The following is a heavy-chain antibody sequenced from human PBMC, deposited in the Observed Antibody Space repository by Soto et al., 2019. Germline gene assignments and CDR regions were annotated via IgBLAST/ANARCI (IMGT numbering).Heavy chain of an antibody. Sequence: PSETMSLTCTVSGGSISSGDYYWSWIRQPPGKGLEWVGYIYYSGSTYYNPSLKSRVTISVDTSKNQFSLKLSSVTAADTAVYYCARDFGIAANIDPWGHGILVTVSS. CDR1: GGSISSGDYY. CDR2: IYYSGST. D-gene: IGHD6-13*01. CDR3: ARDFGIAANIDP. J-gene: IGHJ5*02. V-gene: IGHV4-30-4*01.